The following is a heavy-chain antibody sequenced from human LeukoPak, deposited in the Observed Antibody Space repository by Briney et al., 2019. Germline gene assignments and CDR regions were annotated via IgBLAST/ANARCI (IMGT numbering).Heavy chain of an antibody. CDR2: IIPIFGTG. D-gene: IGHD3-10*01. CDR1: GGTFSSYA. CDR3: ARGLYYYGSGSYTAQGGYYFDY. Sequence: SVKVSCKASGGTFSSYAISWVRQAPGQGLEWMGGIIPIFGTGNYAQKFQGRVTITADESTSTAYMELSSLRSDDTAVYYCARGLYYYGSGSYTAQGGYYFDYWGQGTLVTVSS. J-gene: IGHJ4*02. V-gene: IGHV1-69*13.